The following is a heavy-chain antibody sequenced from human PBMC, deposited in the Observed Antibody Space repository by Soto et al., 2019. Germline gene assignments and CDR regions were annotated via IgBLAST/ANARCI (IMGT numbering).Heavy chain of an antibody. CDR3: ATSGSMVRGAYGMDV. V-gene: IGHV1-18*01. J-gene: IGHJ6*02. CDR2: ISAYNGNT. Sequence: ASVKVSCKASGYTFTSYGISWVRQAPGQGLEWMGWISAYNGNTNYAQKFQGRVTMTEDTSTDTAYMELSSLRSEDTAVYYCATSGSMVRGAYGMDVWGQGTTVTVSS. CDR1: GYTFTSYG. D-gene: IGHD3-10*01.